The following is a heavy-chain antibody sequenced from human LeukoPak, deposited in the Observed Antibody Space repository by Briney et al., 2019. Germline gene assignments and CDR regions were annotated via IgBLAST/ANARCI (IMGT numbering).Heavy chain of an antibody. J-gene: IGHJ4*02. V-gene: IGHV3-20*04. Sequence: RPGGSLRLSCAASGFTFDDYGMSWVRQAPGKGLEWVSGINWNGGSTGSANSVKGRFTISRDNAKNSLYLQMNSLRADDTAVYYCARLDASGLDYWGQGTLVTVSS. CDR2: INWNGGST. CDR3: ARLDASGLDY. D-gene: IGHD6-19*01. CDR1: GFTFDDYG.